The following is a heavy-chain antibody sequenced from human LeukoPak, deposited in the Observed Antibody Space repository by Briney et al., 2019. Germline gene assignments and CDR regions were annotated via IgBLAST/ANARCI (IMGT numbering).Heavy chain of an antibody. CDR1: GGSISSSSYY. CDR3: ARQPSNSNSSSGGYYYYGIDV. V-gene: IGHV4-39*01. CDR2: IYYSGRT. D-gene: IGHD3-3*01. Sequence: SETLSLTCTVSGGSISSSSYYWGWNRQPPGKGLEWIGRIYYSGRTYYNPALKSRVTICVDTSKNQFSLELSAGSAAGTAVYYCARQPSNSNSSSGGYYYYGIDVWGQGTTATVSS. J-gene: IGHJ6*02.